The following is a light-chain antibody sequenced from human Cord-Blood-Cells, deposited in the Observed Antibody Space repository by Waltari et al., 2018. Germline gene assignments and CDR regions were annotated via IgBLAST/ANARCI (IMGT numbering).Light chain of an antibody. V-gene: IGLV2-23*01. CDR1: SRDVGSYNL. CDR3: CSYAGSWV. CDR2: EGS. J-gene: IGLJ3*02. Sequence: QSALTQPASVSGPPGQSITISCTGTSRDVGSYNLVSWYQQHPGKAPKLMIYEGSKRPSGVSNRFSGSKSGNTASLTISGLQAEDEADYYCCSYAGSWVFGGGTKLTVL.